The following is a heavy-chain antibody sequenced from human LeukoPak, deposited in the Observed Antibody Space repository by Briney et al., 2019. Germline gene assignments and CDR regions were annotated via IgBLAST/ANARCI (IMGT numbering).Heavy chain of an antibody. D-gene: IGHD4-11*01. CDR1: GFTFSSYS. Sequence: GGSLRLSCAASGFTFSSYSMKWVRQAPGKGLEWVSSISSSSRYIYYADSVKGRFTISRDNAKNSLYLQMNSLRAEDTAVYYCARRPTVTTEYYYYYMDVRGKGTTVAVSS. CDR3: ARRPTVTTEYYYYYMDV. J-gene: IGHJ6*03. V-gene: IGHV3-21*01. CDR2: ISSSSRYI.